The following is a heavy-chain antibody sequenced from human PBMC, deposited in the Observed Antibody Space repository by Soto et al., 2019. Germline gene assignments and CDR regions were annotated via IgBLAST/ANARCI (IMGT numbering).Heavy chain of an antibody. CDR2: ISYSGNT. Sequence: SETLSLTCTVSGVSISSYSWSWIRQPPGKGLEWIGYISYSGNTNYSPSLKSRVTISVDTSKNQFSLKLSSLTAADTAVYYCARTDIMVRGVPNHYYHYYGMDVWGQGTTVTVS. V-gene: IGHV4-59*08. CDR3: ARTDIMVRGVPNHYYHYYGMDV. CDR1: GVSISSYS. J-gene: IGHJ6*02. D-gene: IGHD3-10*01.